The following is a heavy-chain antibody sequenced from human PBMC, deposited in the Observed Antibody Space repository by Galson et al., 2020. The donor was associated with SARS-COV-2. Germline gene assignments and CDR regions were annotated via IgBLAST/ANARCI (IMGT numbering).Heavy chain of an antibody. Sequence: GGSLRLSCAASGFTFNSYAMDWVRQAPGKGLEWVAPITYDGTNKYYADSVKGRFTISRDNSKNTLYLQMSSLRAEDTAVYYCAKTNSGSYYEHFDYWGQGTLVTVSS. J-gene: IGHJ4*02. D-gene: IGHD1-26*01. CDR3: AKTNSGSYYEHFDY. CDR1: GFTFNSYA. V-gene: IGHV3-30*04. CDR2: ITYDGTNK.